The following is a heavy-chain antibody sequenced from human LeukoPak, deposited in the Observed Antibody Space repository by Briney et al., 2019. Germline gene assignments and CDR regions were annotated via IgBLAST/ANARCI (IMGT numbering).Heavy chain of an antibody. J-gene: IGHJ4*02. CDR1: GGSFSGYY. Sequence: PSETLSLTCAVPGGSFSGYYWSWIRQPPGKGLEWIGEINHSGSTNYTPSLKSGVTILVDTSTNKSSLKLRSVTAADTSVYHCARSNKDYVWGSYRPPFDYWGQGTLVTVSS. V-gene: IGHV4-34*01. D-gene: IGHD3-16*02. CDR2: INHSGST. CDR3: ARSNKDYVWGSYRPPFDY.